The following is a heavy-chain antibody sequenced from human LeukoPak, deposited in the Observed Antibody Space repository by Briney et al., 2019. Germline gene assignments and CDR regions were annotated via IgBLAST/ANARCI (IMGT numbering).Heavy chain of an antibody. CDR1: GGSISGYY. Sequence: SETLSLTCTVSGGSISGYYWSWIRQPPGKGLEYIGYIYYSGSTSYNPSLKSRVTISLDTSKNQFSLKLSSVTAADTAVYYCARLGNEIFGVVTFPDHWGQGTLVTVSS. J-gene: IGHJ4*02. CDR2: IYYSGST. CDR3: ARLGNEIFGVVTFPDH. V-gene: IGHV4-59*08. D-gene: IGHD3-3*01.